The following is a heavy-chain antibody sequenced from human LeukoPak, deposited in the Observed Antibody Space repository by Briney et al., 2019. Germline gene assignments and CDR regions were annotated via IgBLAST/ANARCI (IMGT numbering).Heavy chain of an antibody. CDR2: INPNSGGT. CDR3: ARGEYDFWSGLPFDP. CDR1: GYTFTGYY. Sequence: ASVKVSCKASGYTFTGYYMHWVRQAPGQGLEWMGWINPNSGGTNYAQKFQGRVTMTRDTSISIAYMELSRLRSDDTAVYYCARGEYDFWSGLPFDPWGQGTLVTVSS. V-gene: IGHV1-2*02. D-gene: IGHD3-3*01. J-gene: IGHJ5*02.